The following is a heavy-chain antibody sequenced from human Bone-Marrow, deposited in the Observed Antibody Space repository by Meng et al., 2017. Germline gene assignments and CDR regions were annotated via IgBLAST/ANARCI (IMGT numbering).Heavy chain of an antibody. CDR2: INAGNGNT. CDR1: GYTFTSYA. Sequence: QVQLVESGAGVKKPGASVKVSCKASGYTFTSYAMHWVRQAPGQRLEWMGWINAGNGNTKYSQKFQGRVTITRDTSASTAYMELSSLRSEDTAVYYCARDHWGSGSPYYFDYWGQGTLVTVSS. J-gene: IGHJ4*02. V-gene: IGHV1-3*01. D-gene: IGHD3-10*01. CDR3: ARDHWGSGSPYYFDY.